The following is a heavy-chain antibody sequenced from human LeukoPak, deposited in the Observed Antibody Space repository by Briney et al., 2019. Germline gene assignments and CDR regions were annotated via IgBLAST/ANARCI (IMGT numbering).Heavy chain of an antibody. J-gene: IGHJ4*02. CDR2: INPNSGGT. D-gene: IGHD4-23*01. Sequence: GSVKVSCKASGYTFTGYYMHWVRQAPGRGLEWMGWINPNSGGTNYAQKFQGRVTMTRDTSISTAYMELSRLRSDDTAVYYCARVYYGGNSPSISPAVFDYWGQGTLVTVSS. CDR1: GYTFTGYY. V-gene: IGHV1-2*02. CDR3: ARVYYGGNSPSISPAVFDY.